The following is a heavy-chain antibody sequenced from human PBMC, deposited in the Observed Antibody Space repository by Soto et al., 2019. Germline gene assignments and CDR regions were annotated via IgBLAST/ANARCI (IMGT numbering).Heavy chain of an antibody. D-gene: IGHD6-19*01. CDR3: VRAVAGRAFDY. Sequence: EVQLVESGGGLVQPGGSLRLSCAASGFSFSSYWMSWGRQAPGKGLEWVATIKQDGSEKYYVGSVKGRFTISRDNAKNSLYLQVNSLRAEDTAVYYCVRAVAGRAFDYWGQGTLATVSS. V-gene: IGHV3-7*04. J-gene: IGHJ4*02. CDR1: GFSFSSYW. CDR2: IKQDGSEK.